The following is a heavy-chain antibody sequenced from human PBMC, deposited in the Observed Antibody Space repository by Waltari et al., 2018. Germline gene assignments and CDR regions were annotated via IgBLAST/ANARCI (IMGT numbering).Heavy chain of an antibody. CDR2: IKQDGSEE. J-gene: IGHJ4*02. CDR1: GISFSSFW. Sequence: EVQLVESGGGLVQPGGSVRLSCAAFGISFSSFWMTWVRQAPGKGLEWVANIKQDGSEEYYVDSVKGRFTISKDNAKNSLYLQMNSLRAEDTAVYFCARERRGQSGWYYFDFWGQGSLVTVSS. V-gene: IGHV3-7*01. CDR3: ARERRGQSGWYYFDF. D-gene: IGHD6-19*01.